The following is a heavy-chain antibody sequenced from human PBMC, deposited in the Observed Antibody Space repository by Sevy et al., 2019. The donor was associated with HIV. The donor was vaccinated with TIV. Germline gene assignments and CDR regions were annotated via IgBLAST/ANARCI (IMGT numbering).Heavy chain of an antibody. CDR2: INPSGGST. J-gene: IGHJ4*02. D-gene: IGHD6-19*01. CDR3: ARDRYASGDFDY. Sequence: ASVKVSCKTFGYTFSNHYIHWVRQAPGHGLEWMGVINPSGGSTNYAHRFQGRVTMTRDPPTSTFYMDLSSLRSEDTAVYYCARDRYASGDFDYWGQGTLVTVSS. V-gene: IGHV1-46*01. CDR1: GYTFSNHY.